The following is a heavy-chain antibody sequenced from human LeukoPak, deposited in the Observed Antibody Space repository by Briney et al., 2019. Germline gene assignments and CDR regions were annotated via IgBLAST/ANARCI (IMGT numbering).Heavy chain of an antibody. CDR3: AREGVTYRDKEIYYFDV. V-gene: IGHV4-39*07. D-gene: IGHD3-9*01. J-gene: IGHJ4*02. Sequence: SETLSLTCNVSGVSIRSSAYLWGWIRQPPGKGLEWVATVYYSEYTYYSPSLKRRVTVSMDTSKNQFSLKIFSVTAADTAVYYCAREGVTYRDKEIYYFDVWGQGTRVTVSS. CDR2: VYYSEYT. CDR1: GVSIRSSAYL.